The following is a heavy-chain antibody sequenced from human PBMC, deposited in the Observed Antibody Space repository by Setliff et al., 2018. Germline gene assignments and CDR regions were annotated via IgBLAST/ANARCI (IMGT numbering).Heavy chain of an antibody. V-gene: IGHV1-69*05. Sequence: SVKVSCKASGGAFSSYAFSWVRQAPGQGLEWMGGIIPIFDTANYAQKFQGRVTITTDKSTSTAYMELSSLRSEDTAVYYCAREGVDTRSSTDYRYYMDVWSKGTTVTVSS. J-gene: IGHJ6*03. CDR3: AREGVDTRSSTDYRYYMDV. CDR2: IIPIFDTA. CDR1: GGAFSSYA. D-gene: IGHD5-18*01.